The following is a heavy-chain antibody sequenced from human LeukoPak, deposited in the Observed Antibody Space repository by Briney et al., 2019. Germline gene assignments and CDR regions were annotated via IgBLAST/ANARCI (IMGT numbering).Heavy chain of an antibody. V-gene: IGHV4-34*01. CDR2: INHSGST. CDR3: ARGPVPSDTAMAPYDYGMDV. Sequence: PSETLSLTCAVYGGSFSGYYWSWIRQPPGKGLEWIGEINHSGSTNYNPSLKSRVTISVDTSKNQFSLKLSSVTAADTAVYYCARGPVPSDTAMAPYDYGMDVWGQGTTLSLSS. J-gene: IGHJ6*02. D-gene: IGHD5-18*01. CDR1: GGSFSGYY.